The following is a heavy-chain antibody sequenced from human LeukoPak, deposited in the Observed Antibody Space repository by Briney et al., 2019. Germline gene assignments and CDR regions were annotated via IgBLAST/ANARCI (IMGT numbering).Heavy chain of an antibody. CDR1: GYSFTTYW. J-gene: IGHJ4*02. V-gene: IGHV5-51*01. D-gene: IGHD6-19*01. CDR3: ARYSSTYYLGVDY. CDR2: IYPGDSNT. Sequence: GESLKISCEGSGYSFTTYWIAWVRQMPGKGLEWMGIIYPGDSNTRYSPSFQGQVTISADKSINTAYLQWSSLKASDTAMYYCARYSSTYYLGVDYWGQGTLVTVSS.